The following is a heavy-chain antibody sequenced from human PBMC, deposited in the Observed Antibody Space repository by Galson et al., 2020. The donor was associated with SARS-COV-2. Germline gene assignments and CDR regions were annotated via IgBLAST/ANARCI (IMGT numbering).Heavy chain of an antibody. Sequence: ASVTVSCEASGYTFTTFNINWVRQAPGQGLEWMGWMHPTSSNTGYAHKFQGRVTMTWNTSISTAYMELSSLTSEDTAVYYCARDHYYDSSGYFGNYYYGIDFWGQGTTVTVSS. CDR1: GYTFTTFN. CDR2: MHPTSSNT. J-gene: IGHJ6*02. CDR3: ARDHYYDSSGYFGNYYYGIDF. D-gene: IGHD3-22*01. V-gene: IGHV1-8*01.